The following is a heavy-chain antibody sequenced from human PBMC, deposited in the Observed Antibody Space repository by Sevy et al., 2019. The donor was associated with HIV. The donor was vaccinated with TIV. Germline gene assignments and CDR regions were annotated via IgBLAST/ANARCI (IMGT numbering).Heavy chain of an antibody. D-gene: IGHD3-10*01. CDR3: VRERNFKYADPLGE. Sequence: GGSLRLSCAASGFTLASEFSFSSYYMHWVRQVPGKGLVWVSCLNSDGSVATYADSVKGRFTISRDNAKKTLYPQMNSLKADDTAVYYCVRERNFKYADPLGEWGQGTLVTVSS. CDR1: GFTLASEFSFSSYY. V-gene: IGHV3-74*01. CDR2: LNSDGSVA. J-gene: IGHJ4*02.